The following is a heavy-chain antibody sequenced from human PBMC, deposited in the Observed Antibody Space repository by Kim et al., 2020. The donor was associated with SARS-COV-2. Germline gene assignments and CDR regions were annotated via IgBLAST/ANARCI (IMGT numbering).Heavy chain of an antibody. CDR2: ISSSSSYI. V-gene: IGHV3-21*01. J-gene: IGHJ5*02. Sequence: GGSLRLSCAASGFTFSSYSMNWVRQAPGKGLEWVSSISSSSSYIYYADSVKGRFTISRDNAKNSLYLQMNSLRAEDTAVYYCARGIPIEGGFDPWGQGTLVTVSS. CDR1: GFTFSSYS. D-gene: IGHD2-21*01. CDR3: ARGIPIEGGFDP.